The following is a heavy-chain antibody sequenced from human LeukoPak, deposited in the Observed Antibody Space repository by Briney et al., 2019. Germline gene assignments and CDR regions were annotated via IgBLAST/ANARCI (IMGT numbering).Heavy chain of an antibody. CDR3: VIAAAGRATDY. J-gene: IGHJ4*02. D-gene: IGHD6-13*01. V-gene: IGHV3-21*01. CDR2: ISSSSSYI. Sequence: GGSLRLSCAASGFTFSSYSMNWVRQAPGMGLEWVSSISSSSSYIYYADSVKGRFTISRDNAKNSLYLQMNSLRAEDTAVYYCVIAAAGRATDYWGQGTLVTVSS. CDR1: GFTFSSYS.